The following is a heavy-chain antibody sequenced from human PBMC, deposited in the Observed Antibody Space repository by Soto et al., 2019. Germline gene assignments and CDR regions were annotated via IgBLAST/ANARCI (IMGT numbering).Heavy chain of an antibody. CDR3: ARGFYDSLYYYYGKDV. Sequence: QVQLVESGGGVVQPGRSLRLSCAASGFTFSSYGMHWVRQAPGKGLEWVAVIWYDGSNKYYADSVKGRFTISRDNSKNTLYLQMNSLRAEDTAVYYCARGFYDSLYYYYGKDVWGQGTTVTVSS. CDR1: GFTFSSYG. J-gene: IGHJ6*02. V-gene: IGHV3-33*01. CDR2: IWYDGSNK. D-gene: IGHD3-3*01.